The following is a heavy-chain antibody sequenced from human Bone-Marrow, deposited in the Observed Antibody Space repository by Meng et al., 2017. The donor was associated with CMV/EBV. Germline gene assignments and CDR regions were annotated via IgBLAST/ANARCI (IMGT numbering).Heavy chain of an antibody. CDR2: ISYDGSNK. J-gene: IGHJ4*02. Sequence: GESLKISCAASGFSFSSYTMHWVRQAPGKGLEWVAVISYDGSNKNYADSVKGRFTISRDNSKNTLYLQMNSLRAEDTAVYYCARDRHMRYYDFWSGLYGEYWGQGSLVTVSS. CDR1: GFSFSSYT. D-gene: IGHD3-3*01. CDR3: ARDRHMRYYDFWSGLYGEY. V-gene: IGHV3-30*04.